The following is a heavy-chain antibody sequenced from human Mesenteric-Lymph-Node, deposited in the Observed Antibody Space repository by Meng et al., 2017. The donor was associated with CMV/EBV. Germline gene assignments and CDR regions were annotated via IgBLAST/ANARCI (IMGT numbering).Heavy chain of an antibody. V-gene: IGHV3-48*03. J-gene: IGHJ6*02. Sequence: GGSLRLSCAASGFTFSSYEMNWVRQAPGKGLEWVSYISSSGSTIYYADSVKGRFTISRDNAKNSLYLQMNSLRAEDTAVYYCAREGGEGSYYYYGMDVWGQGTTVTVSS. CDR2: ISSSGSTI. CDR3: AREGGEGSYYYYGMDV. CDR1: GFTFSSYE. D-gene: IGHD3-16*01.